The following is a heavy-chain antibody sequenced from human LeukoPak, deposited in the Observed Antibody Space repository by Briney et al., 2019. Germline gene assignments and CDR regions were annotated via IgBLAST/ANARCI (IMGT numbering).Heavy chain of an antibody. D-gene: IGHD3-9*01. CDR3: ARHPQLRYFDWLGITNYYYYGMDV. J-gene: IGHJ6*02. V-gene: IGHV5-51*01. CDR2: IYPGDSDT. Sequence: GESLKISCKGSGYSFTSYWIGWVRQMPGKGLEWMGIIYPGDSDTRYSPSFQGQVTISADKSISTAYLQWSRLKASDTAMYYCARHPQLRYFDWLGITNYYYYGMDVWGQGTTVTVSS. CDR1: GYSFTSYW.